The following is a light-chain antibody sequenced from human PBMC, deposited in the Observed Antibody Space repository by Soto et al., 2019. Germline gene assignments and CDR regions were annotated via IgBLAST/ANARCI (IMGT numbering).Light chain of an antibody. J-gene: IGKJ1*01. V-gene: IGKV3-15*01. CDR3: QPYNNWPWT. Sequence: EIVMTQSPATLSVSPGERGTLSCRASQSVSRNLAWYQQKPGQAPRLLIYGASTRATGIPARFSGSRSGTEFTLTISTLQSEDFAVYYCQPYNNWPWTFGQGTKVEIK. CDR1: QSVSRN. CDR2: GAS.